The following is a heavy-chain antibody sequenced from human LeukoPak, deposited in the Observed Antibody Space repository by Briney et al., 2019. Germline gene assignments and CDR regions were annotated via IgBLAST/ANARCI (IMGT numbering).Heavy chain of an antibody. CDR3: ARDGYYDSSGYSNDAFDI. CDR1: GYTFTSYY. CDR2: INLSGGST. D-gene: IGHD3-22*01. V-gene: IGHV1-46*01. J-gene: IGHJ3*02. Sequence: GASVKVSCKASGYTFTSYYMHWVRQAPGQGLEWMGIINLSGGSTSYAQKFQGRVTMTRDTSTSTVYMELSSLRSEDTAVYYCARDGYYDSSGYSNDAFDIWGQGTMVTVSS.